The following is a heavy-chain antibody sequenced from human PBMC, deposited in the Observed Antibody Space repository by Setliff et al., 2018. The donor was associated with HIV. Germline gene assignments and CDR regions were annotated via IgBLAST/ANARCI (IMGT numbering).Heavy chain of an antibody. J-gene: IGHJ5*02. CDR3: ARDGSEHYPLEGWLDP. V-gene: IGHV4-61*02. D-gene: IGHD3-3*02. CDR2: IDAGGSA. Sequence: PSETLSLTCTVSGGSISSSLYYWSWMRQAAGKGLEWIGRIDAGGSANYNPSLNSRVTISVDMSKNHFSLTLSSVTAADTAVYYCARDGSEHYPLEGWLDPWGQGTLVTVSS. CDR1: GGSISSSLYY.